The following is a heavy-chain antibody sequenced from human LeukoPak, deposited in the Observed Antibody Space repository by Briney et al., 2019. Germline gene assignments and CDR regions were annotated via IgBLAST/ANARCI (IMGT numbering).Heavy chain of an antibody. CDR2: IYYSGST. V-gene: IGHV4-39*07. J-gene: IGHJ3*02. CDR3: TRGKGCGGGCYSNALDI. D-gene: IGHD2-21*01. CDR1: GGSISSSSYY. Sequence: PSETLSLTCTVSGGSISSSSYYWGWIRQPPGKGLEWIGSIYYSGSTYYNPSLKSRVTISVDTSKNQFSLKLSSVTAADTAVYYCTRGKGCGGGCYSNALDIWGQGTMVTVSS.